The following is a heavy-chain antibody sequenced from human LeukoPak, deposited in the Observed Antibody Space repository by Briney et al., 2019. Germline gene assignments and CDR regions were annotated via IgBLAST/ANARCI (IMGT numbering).Heavy chain of an antibody. D-gene: IGHD3-9*01. CDR3: ARVDYDILTGYLRFDY. J-gene: IGHJ4*02. CDR2: IYYSGST. Sequence: SETLSLTCTVSGGSISSSSYYWGWIRQPPGKGLEWIGSIYYSGSTYYNPSLKSRVTISVDTSKNQFSLKLSSVTAADTAVYYCARVDYDILTGYLRFDYWGQGTLVTVSS. CDR1: GGSISSSSYY. V-gene: IGHV4-39*07.